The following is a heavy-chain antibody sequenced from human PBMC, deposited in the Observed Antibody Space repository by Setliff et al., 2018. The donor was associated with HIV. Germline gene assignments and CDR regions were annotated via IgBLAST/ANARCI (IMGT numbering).Heavy chain of an antibody. Sequence: GSLRLSCAASGFTFSRYSMHWVRQAPGKGLEWVSYISSSSSSIYHADSVKGRFTISRDNAKNTLYLQMNRLRADDTAVYYFVRGPQFTQHWGQGTLVTVSS. V-gene: IGHV3-48*04. CDR3: VRGPQFTQH. CDR1: GFTFSRYS. D-gene: IGHD3-16*01. CDR2: ISSSSSSI. J-gene: IGHJ4*02.